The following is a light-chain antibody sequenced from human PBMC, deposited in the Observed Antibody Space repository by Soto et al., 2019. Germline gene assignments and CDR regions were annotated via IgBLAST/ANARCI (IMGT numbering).Light chain of an antibody. CDR2: DVS. V-gene: IGLV2-14*03. CDR3: SSHASGSILV. CDR1: SSDVGAFNQ. J-gene: IGLJ3*02. Sequence: QSVLTQPASVSGSPGQSITISCTGTSSDVGAFNQVSWYQQHPGKAPKLIIYDVSNRPSGVSNRISGSKSGNTASLTISGLQAEDEADYHCSSHASGSILVFGGGTKVTVL.